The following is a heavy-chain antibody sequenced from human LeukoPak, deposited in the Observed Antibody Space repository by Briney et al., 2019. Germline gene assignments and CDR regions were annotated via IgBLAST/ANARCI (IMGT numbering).Heavy chain of an antibody. V-gene: IGHV4-39*07. J-gene: IGHJ2*01. CDR3: ARGQTYYYDSSGPPPFSGWYFDL. CDR1: GGSISSSSYY. D-gene: IGHD3-22*01. CDR2: IYYSGST. Sequence: SETLSLTCTVSGGSISSSSYYWGWIRQPPGKGLEWIGSIYYSGSTYYNPSLKSRVTISVDTSKNQFSLKLSSVTAADTAVYYCARGQTYYYDSSGPPPFSGWYFDLWGRGTLVTVSS.